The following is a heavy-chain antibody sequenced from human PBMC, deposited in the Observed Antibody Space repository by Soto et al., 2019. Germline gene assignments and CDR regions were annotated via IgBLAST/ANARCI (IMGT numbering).Heavy chain of an antibody. CDR2: IKSKTDGETT. CDR3: ATAGGGGDCYPI. CDR1: AFAFRNAW. Sequence: EVQLVESGGGLVKPGGSLRLSCVVSAFAFRNAWMTWVRQAPGKGLEWVGRIKSKTDGETTDYPAPVKGRFTISRDDSTNTMYLQMNSLKTEDTGVYYGATAGGGGDCYPIWGQGNLVTVSA. V-gene: IGHV3-15*01. J-gene: IGHJ4*02. D-gene: IGHD2-21*02.